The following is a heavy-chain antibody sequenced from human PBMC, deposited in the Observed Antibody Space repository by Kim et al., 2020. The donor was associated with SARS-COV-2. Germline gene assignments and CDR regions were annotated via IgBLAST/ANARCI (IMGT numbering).Heavy chain of an antibody. J-gene: IGHJ4*02. CDR1: GFTFSSYG. CDR3: ARDQEAY. V-gene: IGHV3-33*01. CDR2: IWDDGSNK. Sequence: GGSLRLSCAASGFTFSSYGMHWVRQAPGKGLEWVADIWDDGSNKYYADSVKGRFTISRDNSKNTLYLQMNSLRDEDTAVYYCARDQEAYWGQGTLVTVSS.